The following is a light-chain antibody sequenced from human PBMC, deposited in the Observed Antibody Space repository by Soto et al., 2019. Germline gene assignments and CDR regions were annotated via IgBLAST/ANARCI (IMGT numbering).Light chain of an antibody. V-gene: IGKV1-5*01. J-gene: IGKJ4*01. CDR2: AAS. CDR3: QQYNTFLT. CDR1: QSIDSW. Sequence: DIQMTQSPSTMSASVGARVPITCRASQSIDSWLAWYQQKPGKAPTLLISAASRLQSGVPSRFSGSGSGAEFTLTITSLRPEDSATYYCQQYNTFLTFGGGTKVDIK.